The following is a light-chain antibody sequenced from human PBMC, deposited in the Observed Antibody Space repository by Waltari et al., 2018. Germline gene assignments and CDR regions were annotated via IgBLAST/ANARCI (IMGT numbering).Light chain of an antibody. CDR2: VNSDGTH. V-gene: IGLV4-69*01. Sequence: QLVLTQSPSASASLGASVKLTCTLSSGHSTYTIAWHQQQPENGPRYLMRVNSDGTHSKGDGIPDRFSGSTSGGERHLTISSLQSEDEADYYCQTWGTGTVVFGGGTKLTVL. CDR3: QTWGTGTVV. CDR1: SGHSTYT. J-gene: IGLJ2*01.